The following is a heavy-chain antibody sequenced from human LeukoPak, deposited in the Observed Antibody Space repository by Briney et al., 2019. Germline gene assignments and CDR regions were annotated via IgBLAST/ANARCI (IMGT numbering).Heavy chain of an antibody. CDR3: ARDAFDL. Sequence: GGSLRLSCAASGFTFSDYWMHWVRQAPGKGLVWVSRIKTDGSITAYADSVKGRFTISRDNAKNTLYLQVNSLRAEDTAVYYCARDAFDLWGRGTLVTVSS. J-gene: IGHJ2*01. CDR1: GFTFSDYW. CDR2: IKTDGSIT. V-gene: IGHV3-74*01.